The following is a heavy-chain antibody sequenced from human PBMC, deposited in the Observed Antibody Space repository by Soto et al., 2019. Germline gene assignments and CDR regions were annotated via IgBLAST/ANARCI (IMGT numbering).Heavy chain of an antibody. CDR1: GFTFNNAW. CDR3: STEVTTTGSYW. Sequence: GGSLRLSCAASGFTFNNAWMNWVRQAPGKGLEWVGHIRRETDGETIDYAAPVKGRFTISRDDSKNTLYLQMNSLRIEDTAVYYCSTEVTTTGSYWWGQGTLVTVSS. J-gene: IGHJ4*02. V-gene: IGHV3-15*07. CDR2: IRRETDGETI. D-gene: IGHD1-1*01.